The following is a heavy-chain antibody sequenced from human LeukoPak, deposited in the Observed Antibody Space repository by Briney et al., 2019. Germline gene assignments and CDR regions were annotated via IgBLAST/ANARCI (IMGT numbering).Heavy chain of an antibody. CDR2: IYSGGST. CDR3: ASSTVSDAGFDY. J-gene: IGHJ4*02. Sequence: PGGSLRLSCAASGFIVSSNYMCWVRQAPGKGLEWVSFIYSGGSTYYADSVKGRFTISRDNSKNTLFLQMNSLRAEDTAVYYCASSTVSDAGFDYWGQGTLVTVSS. D-gene: IGHD4-11*01. V-gene: IGHV3-53*01. CDR1: GFIVSSNY.